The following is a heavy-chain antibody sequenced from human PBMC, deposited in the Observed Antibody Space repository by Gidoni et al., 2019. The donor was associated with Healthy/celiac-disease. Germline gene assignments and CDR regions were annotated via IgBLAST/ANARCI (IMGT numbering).Heavy chain of an antibody. CDR3: ARGGGVRGVISF. D-gene: IGHD3-10*01. J-gene: IGHJ4*02. Sequence: QVQLQQWGAGLLKPSETLSLACGVYGGSFSGYYWSWIRQPLGKGLECIGEINHSCSTNYNPSLKSRVTISVDTSKNQFSLKLSSVPAAVSVVYYCARGGGVRGVISFWGQGTLVTVSS. CDR1: GGSFSGYY. V-gene: IGHV4-34*01. CDR2: INHSCST.